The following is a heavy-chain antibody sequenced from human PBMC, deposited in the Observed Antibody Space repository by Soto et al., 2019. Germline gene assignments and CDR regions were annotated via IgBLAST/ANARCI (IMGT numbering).Heavy chain of an antibody. Sequence: SGTLSLTCTVSGGSISSGGYYWSWIRQHPGKGLEWIGYIYYSGSTYYNPSLKSRVTISVDTSKNQFSLKLSSVTAADTAVYYCARHYYYDSSGYYYAHYFDYWGQGTLVTVSS. D-gene: IGHD3-22*01. CDR1: GGSISSGGYY. CDR2: IYYSGST. V-gene: IGHV4-31*03. CDR3: ARHYYYDSSGYYYAHYFDY. J-gene: IGHJ4*02.